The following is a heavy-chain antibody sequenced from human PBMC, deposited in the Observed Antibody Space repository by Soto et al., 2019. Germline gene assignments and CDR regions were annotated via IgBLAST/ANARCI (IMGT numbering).Heavy chain of an antibody. CDR1: GGSISSSSYY. Sequence: SETLSLTCTVSGGSISSSSYYWGWIRQPPGKGLEWIGSIYYSGSTYYNPSFKSRVTISVDTSKNQFSLKLSSVTAADTAVYYCARLWFGSAFYYYYGMDVWGQGTMVTVSS. D-gene: IGHD3-10*01. J-gene: IGHJ6*02. CDR3: ARLWFGSAFYYYYGMDV. V-gene: IGHV4-39*01. CDR2: IYYSGST.